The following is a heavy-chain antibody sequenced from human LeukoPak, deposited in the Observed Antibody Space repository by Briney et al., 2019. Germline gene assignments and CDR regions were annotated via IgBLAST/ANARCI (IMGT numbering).Heavy chain of an antibody. V-gene: IGHV3-7*01. D-gene: IGHD3-16*01. J-gene: IGHJ4*02. Sequence: PGGSLRLSCEVSGITLSNYGMSWVRQAPGKGLEWVANIEEDGSEQYYVDSVKGRFTISRDNAKNSLYMDMNSLRAEDTAVYYCVREGGDIADTGFDYWGQGALVTVSS. CDR1: GITLSNYG. CDR2: IEEDGSEQ. CDR3: VREGGDIADTGFDY.